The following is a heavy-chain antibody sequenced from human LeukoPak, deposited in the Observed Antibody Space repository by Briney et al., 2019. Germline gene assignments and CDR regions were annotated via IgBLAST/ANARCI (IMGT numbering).Heavy chain of an antibody. J-gene: IGHJ4*02. CDR1: GFTFAGYA. CDR3: AKDGSALWTIARPYYFDY. CDR2: LSGRGGST. V-gene: IGHV3-23*01. D-gene: IGHD5-24*01. Sequence: GGSLRLSCSASGFTFAGYAMSWVGQAPGKGLEWVSTLSGRGGSTYYADSVKGRFTISSDNSKNTLYVKMHSLRAEDTAVYYCAKDGSALWTIARPYYFDYWGQGTLVTVSS.